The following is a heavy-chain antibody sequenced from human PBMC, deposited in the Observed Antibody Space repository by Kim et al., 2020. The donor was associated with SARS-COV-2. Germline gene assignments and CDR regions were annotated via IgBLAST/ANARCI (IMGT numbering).Heavy chain of an antibody. CDR2: INAGNGNT. V-gene: IGHV1-3*01. D-gene: IGHD3-22*01. CDR3: ARVKITMIVGGKGAFDI. Sequence: ASVKVSCKASGYTFTSYAMHWVRQAPGQRLEWMGWINAGNGNTKYSQKFQGRVTITRDTSASTAYMELSSLRSEDTAVYYCARVKITMIVGGKGAFDIWGQGTMVTVSS. J-gene: IGHJ3*02. CDR1: GYTFTSYA.